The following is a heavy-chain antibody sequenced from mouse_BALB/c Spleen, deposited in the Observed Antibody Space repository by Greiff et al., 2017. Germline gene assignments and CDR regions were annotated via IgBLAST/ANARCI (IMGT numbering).Heavy chain of an antibody. CDR1: GFTFSSFG. CDR2: ISSGSSTI. CDR3: ARGNYVGYAMDY. J-gene: IGHJ4*01. V-gene: IGHV5-17*02. D-gene: IGHD2-1*01. Sequence: EVKLMESGGGLVQPGGSRKLSCAASGFTFSSFGMHWVRQPPEKGLEWVAYISSGSSTIYYADTVKGRFTISRDNPKNTLFLQMTSLRSEDTAMYYCARGNYVGYAMDYWGQGTSVTVSS.